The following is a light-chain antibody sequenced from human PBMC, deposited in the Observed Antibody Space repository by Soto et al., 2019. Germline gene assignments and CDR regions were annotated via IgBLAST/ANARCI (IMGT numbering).Light chain of an antibody. V-gene: IGKV3-20*01. CDR1: QSVSISF. J-gene: IGKJ1*01. CDR2: AAS. Sequence: EIVLTQSPGTLSLSPGEGATLSCRASQSVSISFFAWYQKKAGQAPRLLIYAASTRAAGIPDRFSGSGSGTDFTLTISSLEPEDFAAYYCQQYGSSPRTFGQGTKVEIK. CDR3: QQYGSSPRT.